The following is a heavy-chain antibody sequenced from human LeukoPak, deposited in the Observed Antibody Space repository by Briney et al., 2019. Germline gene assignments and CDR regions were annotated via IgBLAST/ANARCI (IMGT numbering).Heavy chain of an antibody. V-gene: IGHV3-23*01. Sequence: GGSLRLSCAASGFNFGNSAMTWVRQAPGEGLEWVSGISGGSTYYADSVKGRFTISRDSSRSTLFLQMNSLRAEDTAVYYCAKGPQVGSGYHPDYWGQGTLVTVSS. CDR3: AKGPQVGSGYHPDY. CDR2: ISGGST. D-gene: IGHD3-22*01. CDR1: GFNFGNSA. J-gene: IGHJ4*02.